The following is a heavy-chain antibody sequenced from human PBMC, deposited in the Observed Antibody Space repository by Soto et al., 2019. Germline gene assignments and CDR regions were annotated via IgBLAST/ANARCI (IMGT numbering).Heavy chain of an antibody. J-gene: IGHJ4*02. V-gene: IGHV3-30*18. Sequence: GGSLRLSCAASGFTFSSYGMHWVRQAPGKGLEWVAVISYDGSNKYYADSVKGRFTISRDNSKNTLYLQMNSLRAEDTAVYYCAKDMVSAYYDILTGYYPDYWGQGTLVTVSS. CDR1: GFTFSSYG. CDR3: AKDMVSAYYDILTGYYPDY. CDR2: ISYDGSNK. D-gene: IGHD3-9*01.